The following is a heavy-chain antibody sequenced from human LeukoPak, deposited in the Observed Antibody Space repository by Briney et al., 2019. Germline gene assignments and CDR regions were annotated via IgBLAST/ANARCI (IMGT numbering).Heavy chain of an antibody. CDR2: INPSGGST. CDR3: ARDASGQGVDTAMTAPYDY. Sequence: ASVKVSCKASGYTFTSYYIHWVRQAPGQGLEWMGIINPSGGSTSYAQKFQGRVTMIRDTSTSTVYMELSSLRSEDTAVYYCARDASGQGVDTAMTAPYDYWGQGTLVTVSS. V-gene: IGHV1-46*01. D-gene: IGHD5-18*01. J-gene: IGHJ4*02. CDR1: GYTFTSYY.